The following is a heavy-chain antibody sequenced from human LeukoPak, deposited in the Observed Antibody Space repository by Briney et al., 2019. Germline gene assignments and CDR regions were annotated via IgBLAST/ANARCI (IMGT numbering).Heavy chain of an antibody. D-gene: IGHD6-13*01. Sequence: SETLSLTCTVSGGSISSSSYYWGWIRQPPGKGLEWIGSIYYSGSTYYNPSLKSRVTISVDTSKNQFSLKLSSVTAADTAVYYCARQSYSSSWYGSFWFDPWGQGTLVTVSS. CDR1: GGSISSSSYY. J-gene: IGHJ5*02. CDR2: IYYSGST. CDR3: ARQSYSSSWYGSFWFDP. V-gene: IGHV4-39*01.